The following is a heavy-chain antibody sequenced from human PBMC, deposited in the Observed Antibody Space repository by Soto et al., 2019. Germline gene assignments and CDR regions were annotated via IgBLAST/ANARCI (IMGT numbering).Heavy chain of an antibody. CDR3: ARASTSYSFDS. CDR1: GGSISNYY. D-gene: IGHD1-1*01. Sequence: QVQLQESGPGLVKPSETLSLTCTVSGGSISNYYWNWIRQPPGKGLESIGFIYYSGSTNYNPSLTSRVTISVDTSKNQFSLKLNSVTAADTAVYYCARASTSYSFDSCGQGTLVTVSS. V-gene: IGHV4-59*01. CDR2: IYYSGST. J-gene: IGHJ4*02.